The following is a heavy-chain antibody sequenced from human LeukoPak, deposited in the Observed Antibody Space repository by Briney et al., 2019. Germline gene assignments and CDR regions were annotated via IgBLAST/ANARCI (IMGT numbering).Heavy chain of an antibody. CDR2: ISYDESNK. D-gene: IGHD6-6*01. CDR1: GFTFSSYV. J-gene: IGHJ6*03. CDR3: ARDLIAGRLYYYYYMDV. V-gene: IGHV3-30-3*01. Sequence: GGSLRLSCAASGFTFSSYVMYWVRQAPGKGLEWVAVISYDESNKNYADSVKGRFTISRDNSKNTLYLQMNSLRAEDTAVYHCARDLIAGRLYYYYYMDVWGKGTTVTVSS.